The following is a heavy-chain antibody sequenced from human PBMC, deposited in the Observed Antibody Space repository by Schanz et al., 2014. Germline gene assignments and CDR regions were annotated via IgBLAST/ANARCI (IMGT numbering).Heavy chain of an antibody. CDR3: ASDYNYFETEAP. CDR1: GFTFSDYY. CDR2: ISSSGSYT. J-gene: IGHJ5*02. V-gene: IGHV3-11*06. D-gene: IGHD3-16*01. Sequence: QVQLVESGGGVVQPGRSLRLSCAASGFTFSDYYMSWIRQAPGKGLEWVSYISSSGSYTNYADSVKGRFTISRDNANNSLFLRMNSLRAEDTAVYYCASDYNYFETEAPWGQGTLVTVSS.